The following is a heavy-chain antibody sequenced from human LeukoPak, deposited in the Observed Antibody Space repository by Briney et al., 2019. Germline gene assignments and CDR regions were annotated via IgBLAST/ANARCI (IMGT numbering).Heavy chain of an antibody. J-gene: IGHJ6*04. CDR1: GSHFTSYW. V-gene: IGHV5-51*01. CDR3: ARLSRAVLTYGMDV. D-gene: IGHD6-19*01. CDR2: IYPGDSDT. Sequence: GGSLQISCQGSGSHFTSYWIAGVRQVPGKGREWMGIIYPGDSDTKYSPSFQGQVTISAHNSISTAYLQWSSLKASDTAMYYCARLSRAVLTYGMDVWGKGTTVTVSS.